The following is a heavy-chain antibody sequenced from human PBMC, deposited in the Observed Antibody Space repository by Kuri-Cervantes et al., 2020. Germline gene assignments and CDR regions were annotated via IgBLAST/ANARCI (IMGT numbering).Heavy chain of an antibody. CDR3: ARRPYVYGDYYFDY. J-gene: IGHJ4*02. CDR1: GYSITTGYY. Sequence: SETLSLTCTLSGYSITTGYYWDWIRQAPGKGLEWIGSFHHRGSTDYNPSLKSRVTISVDTSKNQFSLKLSSVPAADTAVYYCARRPYVYGDYYFDYWGQGTLVTVSS. CDR2: FHHRGST. V-gene: IGHV4-38-2*02. D-gene: IGHD4-17*01.